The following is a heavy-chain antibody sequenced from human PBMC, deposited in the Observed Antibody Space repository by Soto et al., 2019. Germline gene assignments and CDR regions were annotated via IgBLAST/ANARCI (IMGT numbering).Heavy chain of an antibody. CDR2: IHSSGST. D-gene: IGHD1-26*01. CDR1: DGSLSSYY. J-gene: IGHJ2*01. V-gene: IGHV4-59*13. Sequence: PAETLALTLTVSDGSLSSYYYYGIRQPPGKGLEWIGYIHSSGSTKYNPSLKSRGTISMDTSENQFSLKLSSVTAADTAIYYCARDTSYRYGYWYFDLWGRGTLVTVSS. CDR3: ARDTSYRYGYWYFDL.